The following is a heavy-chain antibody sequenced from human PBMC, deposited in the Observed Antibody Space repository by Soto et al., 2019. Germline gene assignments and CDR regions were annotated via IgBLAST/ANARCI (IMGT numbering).Heavy chain of an antibody. CDR3: AKTFCTNGGCNQTVFAY. J-gene: IGHJ4*02. D-gene: IGHD2-8*01. CDR2: ISYSGNT. V-gene: IGHV4-39*01. CDR1: GGSIGSSNSY. Sequence: SETLSLACTVSGGSIGSSNSYWGWIRQPPGKGLEWIGTISYSGNTYYNPSLKNRVTMSVDTSKNQFSLRLSSVTVADTAVYHCAKTFCTNGGCNQTVFAYWGQGTLVTVSS.